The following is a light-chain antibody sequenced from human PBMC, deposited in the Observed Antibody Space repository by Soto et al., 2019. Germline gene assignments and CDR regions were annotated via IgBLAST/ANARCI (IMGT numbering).Light chain of an antibody. CDR3: QQDAGSPRT. CDR2: SAS. CDR1: QNLGTLY. J-gene: IGKJ1*01. Sequence: EIVLTQSPGTLSLSPGERGTLSCRASQNLGTLYLAWFQQKSGQAPRLLIYSASRRATGIPDRFTGSGSGTDFTLTINRVEPEDFAVYFCQQDAGSPRTCGQGTKVDIK. V-gene: IGKV3-20*01.